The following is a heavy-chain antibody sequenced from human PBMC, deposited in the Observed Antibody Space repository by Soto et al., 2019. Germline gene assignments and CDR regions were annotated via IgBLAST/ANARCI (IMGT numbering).Heavy chain of an antibody. CDR2: INAGNGNT. J-gene: IGHJ6*02. D-gene: IGHD3-3*02. CDR1: GYTFTNYA. Sequence: ASVKVSCKASGYTFTNYAMHWVRQAPGQRVEWMGWINAGNGNTKYSQKFQGRVTITRDTSASTAYMELSSLRYEDTAVYYSAREPLACGDVWGQGTTVTVSS. V-gene: IGHV1-3*01. CDR3: AREPLACGDV.